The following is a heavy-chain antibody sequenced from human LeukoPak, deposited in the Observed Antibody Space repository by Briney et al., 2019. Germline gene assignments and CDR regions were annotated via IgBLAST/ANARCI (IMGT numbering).Heavy chain of an antibody. CDR3: ARELDGDGGWFDP. J-gene: IGHJ5*02. CDR2: VYYGGST. CDR1: GDSISDYY. Sequence: SETLSLTCTVSGDSISDYYWSWIRQPPGKGLEWIGEVYYGGSTHYNPSLKSRLTISVDTSKNQFSLRLRSVTAADTAMYYCARELDGDGGWFDPWGQGTLVTVSS. V-gene: IGHV4-59*01. D-gene: IGHD5-24*01.